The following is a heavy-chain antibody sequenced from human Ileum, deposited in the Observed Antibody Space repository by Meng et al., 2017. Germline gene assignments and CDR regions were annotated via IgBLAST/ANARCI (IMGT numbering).Heavy chain of an antibody. CDR2: IIPIFGTA. D-gene: IGHD3-10*01. J-gene: IGHJ4*02. Sequence: HVQLVHSVAMGNNPGSSVKVSCKPSGVTFSRYAISWLRQAPGQGLEWMGGIIPIFGTANYAQKFQGRVTITADESTSTAYMELSSLRSEDTAVYYCHLIPKEYPDNGDFDYWGQGTLVTVSS. CDR3: HLIPKEYPDNGDFDY. CDR1: GVTFSRYA. V-gene: IGHV1-69*01.